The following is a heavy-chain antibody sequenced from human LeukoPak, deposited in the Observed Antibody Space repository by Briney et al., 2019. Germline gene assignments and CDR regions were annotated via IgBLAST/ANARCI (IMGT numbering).Heavy chain of an antibody. CDR2: IYYSGST. CDR3: ARQIMMSRHLWYFDL. J-gene: IGHJ2*01. V-gene: IGHV4-39*01. CDR1: AGSISSRNYY. Sequence: SETLSLTCTVSAGSISSRNYYWGWSRQPPGKGLEWIGSIYYSGSTYYNPSLKSRVTISVDTSKNQFSLKLRSVTAADTAMYFCARQIMMSRHLWYFDLWGRGTLGTVSS. D-gene: IGHD3-16*01.